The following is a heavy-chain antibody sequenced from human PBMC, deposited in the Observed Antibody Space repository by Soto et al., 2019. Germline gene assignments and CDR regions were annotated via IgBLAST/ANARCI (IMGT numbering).Heavy chain of an antibody. CDR1: GYTFIGYY. Sequence: GASVNVSCKASGYTFIGYYMHWVRQAPGQGLEWMGIINPSGGSTTFAQKFQDRVTMTRGTSTSTAYMELSSLRSEDTAVYYCARGGYRDYDSAYYFDNWGQGTLVTVSS. J-gene: IGHJ4*02. V-gene: IGHV1-46*03. CDR3: ARGGYRDYDSAYYFDN. CDR2: INPSGGST. D-gene: IGHD5-12*01.